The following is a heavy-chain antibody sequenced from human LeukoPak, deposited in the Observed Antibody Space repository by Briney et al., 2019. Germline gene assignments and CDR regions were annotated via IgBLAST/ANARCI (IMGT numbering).Heavy chain of an antibody. V-gene: IGHV1-69*04. Sequence: ASVKVSCKASGGTSRSYAISWVRQAPGQGLEWMGRIIPILGVANFAQKFQGRVSITADKSTSTAYMELSSLRSEDTAVYYCAREGDDYWGQGTLVTVSS. J-gene: IGHJ4*02. CDR1: GGTSRSYA. CDR2: IIPILGVA. CDR3: AREGDDY.